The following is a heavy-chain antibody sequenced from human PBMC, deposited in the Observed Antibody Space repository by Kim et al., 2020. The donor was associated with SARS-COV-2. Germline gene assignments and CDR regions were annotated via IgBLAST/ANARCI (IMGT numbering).Heavy chain of an antibody. CDR1: GFTFSNYD. D-gene: IGHD3-22*01. Sequence: GGSLRLSCAASGFTFSNYDMKWVRQAPGKGLEWVASMSSSGRYIYYADSLKGRFTIARDNANNLLFLQINSLRAEDSAVYYCARCLTYFFDSSASNYYYYRMDVWGQGTTVTVSS. CDR3: ARCLTYFFDSSASNYYYYRMDV. CDR2: MSSSGRYI. J-gene: IGHJ6*02. V-gene: IGHV3-21*06.